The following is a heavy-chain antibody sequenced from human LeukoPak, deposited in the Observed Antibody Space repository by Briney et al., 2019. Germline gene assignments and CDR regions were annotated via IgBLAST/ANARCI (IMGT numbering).Heavy chain of an antibody. Sequence: ASVKVSCKASGGTFISYAISWVRQAPGQGLEWMGRIIPIFGTANYAQKFRGRVTITTDESPSTAYMEQSSLRSEDTAVYYSARDHYYYYYMDVWGKGTTVTVSS. CDR1: GGTFISYA. CDR3: ARDHYYYYYMDV. V-gene: IGHV1-69*05. CDR2: IIPIFGTA. J-gene: IGHJ6*03.